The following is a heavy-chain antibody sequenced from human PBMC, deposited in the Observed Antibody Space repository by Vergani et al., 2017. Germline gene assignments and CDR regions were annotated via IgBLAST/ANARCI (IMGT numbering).Heavy chain of an antibody. V-gene: IGHV3-48*01. CDR3: TRDAYYYERVGGV. CDR2: ISSSGNNI. Sequence: EVQLVESGGGLVQPGGSLRLSCAASGFIFSISTMNWVRQAPGKGLEWVSYISSSGNNIYYADSVKGRFTISRDNAKNSLYLQMNSLRAEDTAVYYCTRDAYYYERVGGVWGQGTTLTDS. D-gene: IGHD3-22*01. CDR1: GFIFSIST. J-gene: IGHJ6*01.